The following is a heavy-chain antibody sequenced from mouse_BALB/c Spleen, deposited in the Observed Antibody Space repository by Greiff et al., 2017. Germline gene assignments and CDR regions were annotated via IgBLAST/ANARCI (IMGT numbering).Heavy chain of an antibody. Sequence: VHLVESGPGLVQPSQSLSITCTVSGFSLTSYGVHWVRQSPGKGLEWLGVIWSGGSTDYNAAFISRLSISKDNSKSQVFFKMNSLQANDTAIYYCASYDGYYVWFAYWGQGTLVTVSA. CDR2: IWSGGST. CDR3: ASYDGYYVWFAY. D-gene: IGHD2-3*01. V-gene: IGHV2-2*02. CDR1: GFSLTSYG. J-gene: IGHJ3*01.